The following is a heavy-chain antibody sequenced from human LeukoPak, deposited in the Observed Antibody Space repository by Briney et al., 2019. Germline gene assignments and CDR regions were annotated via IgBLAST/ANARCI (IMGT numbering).Heavy chain of an antibody. J-gene: IGHJ4*02. CDR3: ARLGYNYRYFDF. CDR1: KFTFSNYW. Sequence: PGGSLRLSCAASKFTFSNYWMTWVRQAPGKGLEWVANIRDDGGHKDYVDSVKGRFTVSRDNAKNSLYLQMNSLRAEDTAVYYCARLGYNYRYFDFWGQGALVTVSS. CDR2: IRDDGGHK. V-gene: IGHV3-7*01. D-gene: IGHD1-20*01.